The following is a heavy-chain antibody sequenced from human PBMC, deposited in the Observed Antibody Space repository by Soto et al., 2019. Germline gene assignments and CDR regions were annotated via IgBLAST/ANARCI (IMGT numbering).Heavy chain of an antibody. CDR1: GFTFSNAW. CDR3: TTDLLGYYDSSGYYIYYYGMDV. D-gene: IGHD3-22*01. Sequence: GGSLRLSCAASGFTFSNAWMNWVRQAPGKGLEWVGRIKSKTDGGTTDYAAPVKGRFTISRDDSKNTLYLQMNSLKTEDTAVYYCTTDLLGYYDSSGYYIYYYGMDVWGQGTTVTVSS. CDR2: IKSKTDGGTT. V-gene: IGHV3-15*07. J-gene: IGHJ6*02.